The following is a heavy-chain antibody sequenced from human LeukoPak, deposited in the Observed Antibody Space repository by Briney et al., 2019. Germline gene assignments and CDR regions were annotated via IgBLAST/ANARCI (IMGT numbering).Heavy chain of an antibody. Sequence: GASVKVSCKSSGYTFTGYYMQWVRQAPGQGLEWMGWINPNSGGTNYAQKFQGRVTMTRDTSISTAYMELSRLRSDDTAVYYCARAERWLQSHWFDPWGQGTLVTVSS. CDR2: INPNSGGT. J-gene: IGHJ5*02. V-gene: IGHV1-2*02. CDR3: ARAERWLQSHWFDP. D-gene: IGHD5-24*01. CDR1: GYTFTGYY.